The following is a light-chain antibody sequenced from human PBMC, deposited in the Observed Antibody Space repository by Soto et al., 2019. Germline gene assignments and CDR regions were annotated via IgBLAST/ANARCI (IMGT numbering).Light chain of an antibody. CDR1: QSVSNNY. J-gene: IGKJ5*01. CDR2: GAS. V-gene: IGKV3D-20*02. Sequence: IVLTQSPGTLSLSPGERATLSCRAIQSVSNNYLAWYQQKPGQAPRLLIYGASNRATGIPDRFSGSGSGTEFTLTISSLQSEDFAVYYCQQRSNWPPITFGQGTRLEI. CDR3: QQRSNWPPIT.